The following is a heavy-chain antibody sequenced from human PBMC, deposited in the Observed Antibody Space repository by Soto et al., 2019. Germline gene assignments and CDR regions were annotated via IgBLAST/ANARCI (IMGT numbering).Heavy chain of an antibody. Sequence: EVQLVESGGGLVQPGGSLRLSCAVSGLTFTTYNFNWVRQAPGKGLEWISFINPGSVTRHYADSVKGRFTISRDNAKNSLYLQINSLTDADTAVYYCVRAWKGNGYGYFYWGQRTLVNVSS. J-gene: IGHJ4*02. D-gene: IGHD3-16*01. CDR1: GLTFTTYN. CDR2: INPGSVTR. CDR3: VRAWKGNGYGYFY. V-gene: IGHV3-48*02.